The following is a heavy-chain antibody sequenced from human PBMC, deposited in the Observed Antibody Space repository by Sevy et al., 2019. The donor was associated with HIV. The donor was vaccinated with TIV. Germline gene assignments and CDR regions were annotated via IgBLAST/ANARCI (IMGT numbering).Heavy chain of an antibody. J-gene: IGHJ6*02. D-gene: IGHD3-9*01. CDR2: TIPILGIA. CDR1: GGTFSSYA. V-gene: IGHV1-69*04. Sequence: ASVKVSCQASGGTFSSYAISWVRQAPGQGLEWMGRTIPILGIANNAQKFQGRVTITADKSTSTANMGVSSLRSEDTAVYYCAGEKIADYDIMTGYTPDYCYYGMDVWGQGTTVTVSS. CDR3: AGEKIADYDIMTGYTPDYCYYGMDV.